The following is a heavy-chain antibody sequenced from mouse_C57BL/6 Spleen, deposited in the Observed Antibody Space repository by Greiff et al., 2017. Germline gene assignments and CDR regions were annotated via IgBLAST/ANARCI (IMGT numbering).Heavy chain of an antibody. Sequence: VKLVESGPGLVQPSQSLSITCTVSGFSLTSYGVHWVRQSPGKGLEWLGVIWSGGSTDYNAAFISRLSSSKDNSKRQVVFKMNSLQADDTAIYYCARGYITSYYARDYWGQGTAVTVSS. CDR1: GFSLTSYG. J-gene: IGHJ4*01. D-gene: IGHD1-1*01. CDR2: IWSGGST. CDR3: ARGYITSYYARDY. V-gene: IGHV2-2*01.